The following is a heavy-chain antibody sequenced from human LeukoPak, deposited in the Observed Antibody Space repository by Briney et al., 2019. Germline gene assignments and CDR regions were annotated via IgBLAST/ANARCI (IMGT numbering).Heavy chain of an antibody. D-gene: IGHD3-3*01. CDR1: GFIFSSYW. V-gene: IGHV3-7*01. CDR2: IKKDGSEK. Sequence: GGSLRLSCAASGFIFSSYWMSWVRQAPGKGLEWVANIKKDGSEKYYVDSVKGRFTISRDNTKNSLYLQMNSLRAEDTAVYYRARGRPSLRSGYPYYFDSWGQGTLVTVS. J-gene: IGHJ4*02. CDR3: ARGRPSLRSGYPYYFDS.